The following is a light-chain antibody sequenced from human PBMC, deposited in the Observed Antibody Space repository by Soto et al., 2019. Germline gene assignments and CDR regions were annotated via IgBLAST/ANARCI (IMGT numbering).Light chain of an antibody. CDR3: QKGDSFPFT. CDR2: AAS. V-gene: IGKV1-12*01. Sequence: DIQMTQSPSSVSASVGDTVTITCRASQDISSWVAWYQQKPGKAPKLLISAASSLQSGVPTRFSGSGSGTDFTLIISGLQPEEFATYFCQKGDSFPFTFGGGTKVEIK. J-gene: IGKJ4*01. CDR1: QDISSW.